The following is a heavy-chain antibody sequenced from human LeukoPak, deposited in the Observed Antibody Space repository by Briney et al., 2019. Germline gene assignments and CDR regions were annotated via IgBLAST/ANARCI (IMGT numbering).Heavy chain of an antibody. CDR2: MNPNSGNT. D-gene: IGHD2-2*01. Sequence: GASVKVSCKASGYTFTSYDINWVRQATGQGLEWMGWMNPNSGNTVYAQKFQGRVTMTRNTSISTAYMELSSLRSEDTAVYYCASQDIVVVPAGQGGWFDPWGQGTLVTVSS. J-gene: IGHJ5*02. CDR3: ASQDIVVVPAGQGGWFDP. V-gene: IGHV1-8*01. CDR1: GYTFTSYD.